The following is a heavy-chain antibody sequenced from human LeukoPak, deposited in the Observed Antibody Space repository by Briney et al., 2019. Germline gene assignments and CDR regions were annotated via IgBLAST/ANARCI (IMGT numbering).Heavy chain of an antibody. V-gene: IGHV4-4*02. CDR3: ARGPYYYDSSGYYFDY. CDR1: GGSISSSNW. J-gene: IGHJ4*02. D-gene: IGHD3-22*01. CDR2: IYHSGST. Sequence: PSGTLSLTCAVSGGSISSSNWWSWVRQPPGKGLEWIGEIYHSGSTYYNPSLKSRVTISVDTSKNQFSLKLSSVTAADTAVYYCARGPYYYDSSGYYFDYWGQGTLVTVSS.